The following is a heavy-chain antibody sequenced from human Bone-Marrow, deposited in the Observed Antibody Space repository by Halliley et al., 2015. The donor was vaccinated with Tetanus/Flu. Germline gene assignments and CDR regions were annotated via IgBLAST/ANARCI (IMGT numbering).Heavy chain of an antibody. Sequence: TLSLTCTVSGGSITSGNFYWSWIRQHPGKGLEWLGYISYSGSAYSKPSLESRVTISLDSSKNQFSLKMNSVTAADTAVYYCARGPAGAAWGYLVDPWGQGTLVIVSS. CDR1: GGSITSGNFY. J-gene: IGHJ5*02. CDR2: ISYSGSA. V-gene: IGHV4-31*03. D-gene: IGHD5-18*01. CDR3: ARGPAGAAWGYLVDP.